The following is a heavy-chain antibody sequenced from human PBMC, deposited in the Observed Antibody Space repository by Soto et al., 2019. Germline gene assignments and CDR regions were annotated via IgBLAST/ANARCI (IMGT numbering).Heavy chain of an antibody. CDR3: ARNAGGGYDVLYGMDV. Sequence: SVKVSCKASGGTFSSYAISWVRQAPGQGLEWMGGIIPIFGTANYAQKFQGRVTITADESTSTAYMELSSLRSEDTAVYYCARNAGGGYDVLYGMDVWGQGTTVTVSS. CDR1: GGTFSSYA. J-gene: IGHJ6*02. V-gene: IGHV1-69*13. D-gene: IGHD5-12*01. CDR2: IIPIFGTA.